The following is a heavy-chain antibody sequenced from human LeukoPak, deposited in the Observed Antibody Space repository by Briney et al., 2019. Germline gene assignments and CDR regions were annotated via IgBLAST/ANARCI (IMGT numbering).Heavy chain of an antibody. CDR2: IYTSGST. Sequence: PSQTLSLTCTVSGNSISSGDNYWSWLRQPAGKGLEWIGRIYTSGSTNYNPSLKSRVTISGDTSKNQFSLRLSSVTAADTAVYYCARASYSYDINGWVPFDYWGQGTLVTVS. V-gene: IGHV4-61*02. CDR3: ARASYSYDINGWVPFDY. CDR1: GNSISSGDNY. J-gene: IGHJ4*02. D-gene: IGHD3-22*01.